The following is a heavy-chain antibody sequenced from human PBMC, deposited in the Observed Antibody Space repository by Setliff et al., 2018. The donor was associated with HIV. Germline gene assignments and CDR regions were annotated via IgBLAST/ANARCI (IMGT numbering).Heavy chain of an antibody. CDR3: ARHYFDSNSYYRPPFDS. D-gene: IGHD3-22*01. CDR2: ISPVRGLA. CDR1: GGTFNTHA. Sequence: SVKVSCKPSGGTFNTHAFSGVRQAPGQGLEWMGGISPVRGLANYARNFQGRVTITADTSTNTAYLEVVSLRSEDTAIYYCARHYFDSNSYYRPPFDSWGQGTPVTVSS. J-gene: IGHJ5*01. V-gene: IGHV1-69*10.